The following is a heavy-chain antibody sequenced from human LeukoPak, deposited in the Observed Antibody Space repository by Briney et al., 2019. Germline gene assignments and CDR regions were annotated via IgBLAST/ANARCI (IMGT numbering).Heavy chain of an antibody. D-gene: IGHD6-19*01. CDR1: GFTFSSYA. CDR2: ISSSGYST. V-gene: IGHV3-23*01. J-gene: IGHJ4*02. Sequence: PGGSLRLSCAASGFTFSSYAMTWVRQAPGKGLEWVSTISSSGYSTYYAGSVKGRFTISRDNSKNTLYLQLNSLRAEDTTVYYCAKTTYASNSSGWYNHFDYWGQGTLVTVSS. CDR3: AKTTYASNSSGWYNHFDY.